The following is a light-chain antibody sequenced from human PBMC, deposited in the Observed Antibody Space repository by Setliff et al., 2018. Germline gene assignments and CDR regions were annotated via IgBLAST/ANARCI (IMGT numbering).Light chain of an antibody. CDR3: SSYAGNYHYV. Sequence: QSVLTQPRSVSGSPGQSVTISCTGTSSDVGGYNFVSWYQQHPGKAPQLIIFEVSRRPSGVPDRFSGSKSDNTASLTVSGLQADDEADYYCSSYAGNYHYVFGTGTKATVL. CDR1: SSDVGGYNF. V-gene: IGLV2-11*01. CDR2: EVS. J-gene: IGLJ1*01.